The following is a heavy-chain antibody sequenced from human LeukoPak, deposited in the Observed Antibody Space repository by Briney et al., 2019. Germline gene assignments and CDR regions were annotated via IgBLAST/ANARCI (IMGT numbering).Heavy chain of an antibody. CDR1: GGSISSYY. Sequence: SETLSLTCTVSGGSISSYYWSWIRQPPGKGLEWIGYISYSGTTDYNPSLKSRVTISVDPSKNRLSLKMSSVTAADTAVYYCVRFYGDYFPHFDFWGQGTLVTVSS. CDR3: VRFYGDYFPHFDF. V-gene: IGHV4-59*08. J-gene: IGHJ4*02. D-gene: IGHD4-17*01. CDR2: ISYSGTT.